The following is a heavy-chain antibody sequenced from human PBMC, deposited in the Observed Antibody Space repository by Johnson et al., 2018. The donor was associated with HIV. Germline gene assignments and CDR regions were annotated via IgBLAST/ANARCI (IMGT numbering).Heavy chain of an antibody. Sequence: VQLVESGGGLVQPGGSLRLSCAASGFTFSSYSMNWVRQAPGKGLEWVSYISSSSSTIYYADSVKGRFTISRDNAKNSLYLQMNSLRAEDTAVYYCATQEDYGDYYGAFDIWGQGTMVTVSS. CDR2: ISSSSSTI. J-gene: IGHJ3*02. CDR3: ATQEDYGDYYGAFDI. CDR1: GFTFSSYS. V-gene: IGHV3-48*01. D-gene: IGHD4-17*01.